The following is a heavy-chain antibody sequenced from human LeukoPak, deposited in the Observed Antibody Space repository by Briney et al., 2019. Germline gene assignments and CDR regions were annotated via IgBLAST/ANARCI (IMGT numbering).Heavy chain of an antibody. CDR1: AFTFNTFDNFA. Sequence: GGSLSLSCSVSAFTFNTFDNFAMTWVRQAPGKGLEWVAAISESGASTYYAASVKGRFTISRDNSENTLYLLLHGLRAGDTAVYYCVSHYYDDRAPDSWGQGTLVAVSS. V-gene: IGHV3-23*01. J-gene: IGHJ5*01. CDR3: VSHYYDDRAPDS. CDR2: ISESGAST. D-gene: IGHD3-22*01.